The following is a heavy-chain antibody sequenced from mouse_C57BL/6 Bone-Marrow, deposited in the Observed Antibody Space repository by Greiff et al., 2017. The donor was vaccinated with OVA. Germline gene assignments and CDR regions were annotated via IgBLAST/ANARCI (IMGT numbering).Heavy chain of an antibody. V-gene: IGHV1-42*01. CDR2: INPSTGGT. CDR1: GYSFTGYY. Sequence: EVQRVESGPELVKPGASVKISCKASGYSFTGYYMNWVKQSPEKSLEWIGEINPSTGGTTYNQKFKAKATLTVDKSSSTAYMQLKSLTSEDSAVYYCARKPRFAYWGQGTLVTVSA. CDR3: ARKPRFAY. J-gene: IGHJ3*01.